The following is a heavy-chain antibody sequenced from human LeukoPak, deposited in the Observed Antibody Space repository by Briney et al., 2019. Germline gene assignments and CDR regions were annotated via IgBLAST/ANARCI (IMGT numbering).Heavy chain of an antibody. CDR1: GFTFSSYS. CDR2: ISSSSSTI. J-gene: IGHJ4*02. V-gene: IGHV3-48*04. Sequence: GGSLRLSCAASGFTFSSYSMNWVRQAPGKGLEWVSYISSSSSTIHYADSVKGRFTISRDNAKNSLYLQMNSLRAEDTAVYYCARDYFLTFHARYYFDYWGQGTLVTVSS. CDR3: ARDYFLTFHARYYFDY. D-gene: IGHD2/OR15-2a*01.